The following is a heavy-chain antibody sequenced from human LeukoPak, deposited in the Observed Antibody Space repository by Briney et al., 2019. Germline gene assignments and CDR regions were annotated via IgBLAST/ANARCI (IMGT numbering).Heavy chain of an antibody. D-gene: IGHD5-12*01. J-gene: IGHJ6*02. CDR2: MSYDGSNK. V-gene: IGHV3-30-3*01. CDR3: ATAGLYSAYDRDTGDDYSGLDV. CDR1: GFTFSSYA. Sequence: GGSLRLSCAASGFTFSSYAMHWVRQAPGKGLEWVAVMSYDGSNKHYADSVKGRFTISRDNSKNTLYLQMNSLRAEDTAVYYCATAGLYSAYDRDTGDDYSGLDVWGQGTTVTVSS.